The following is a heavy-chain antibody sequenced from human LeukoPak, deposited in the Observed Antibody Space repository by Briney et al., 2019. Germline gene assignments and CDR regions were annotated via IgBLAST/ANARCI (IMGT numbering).Heavy chain of an antibody. Sequence: SETLFLTCAVYGGSFSGYYWSWIRQPPGKGLEWIGEINHSGSTNYNPSLKSRVTISVDTSKNQFSLKLSSVTAADTAVYYCARKPNYYGSVSWGQGTLVTVSS. CDR1: GGSFSGYY. D-gene: IGHD3-10*01. J-gene: IGHJ5*02. V-gene: IGHV4-34*01. CDR3: ARKPNYYGSVS. CDR2: INHSGST.